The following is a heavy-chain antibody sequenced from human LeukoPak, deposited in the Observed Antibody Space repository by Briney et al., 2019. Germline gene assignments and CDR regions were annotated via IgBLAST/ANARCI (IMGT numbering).Heavy chain of an antibody. CDR2: INSDGSST. CDR3: AGWWELALFNY. CDR1: GFTFSSYW. J-gene: IGHJ4*02. V-gene: IGHV3-74*01. Sequence: GGSLRLSCAAYGFTFSSYWVHWVRQAQGKGQVWVSRINSDGSSTSYADSVKGRFTLSRDNAKNTLYLQMNRLRAEDTAVYYCAGWWELALFNYWGQGTLVTVSS. D-gene: IGHD1-26*01.